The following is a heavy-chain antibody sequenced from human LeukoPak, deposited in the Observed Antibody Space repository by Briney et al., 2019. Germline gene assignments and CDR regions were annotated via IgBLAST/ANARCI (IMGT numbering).Heavy chain of an antibody. J-gene: IGHJ4*02. D-gene: IGHD2-15*01. Sequence: ASVKVSCKASGYTFTSYGISWVRQAPGQGLEWMGWISAYNGNTSYAQKLQGRVSMTTETSTSTAYMELRSLRSDDTAVYYCARGAPPYCSGGSCYSVDYWGQGTLVTVSS. CDR1: GYTFTSYG. CDR3: ARGAPPYCSGGSCYSVDY. CDR2: ISAYNGNT. V-gene: IGHV1-18*01.